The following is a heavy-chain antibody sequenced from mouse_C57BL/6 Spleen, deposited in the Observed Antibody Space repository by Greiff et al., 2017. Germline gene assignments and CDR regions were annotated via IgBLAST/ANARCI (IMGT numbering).Heavy chain of an antibody. CDR1: GYAFSSSW. Sequence: QVQLQQSGPELVKPGASVKISCKASGYAFSSSWMHWVKQRPGKGLEWIGRIYPGDGDTTYNGKFKGKATLTADKSSSTAYMQLSSLTSEDSAVYFCARHRFAYWGQGTLVTVSA. V-gene: IGHV1-82*01. J-gene: IGHJ3*01. CDR3: ARHRFAY. CDR2: IYPGDGDT.